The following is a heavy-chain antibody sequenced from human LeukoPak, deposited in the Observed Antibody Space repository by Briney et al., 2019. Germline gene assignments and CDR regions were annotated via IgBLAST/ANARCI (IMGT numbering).Heavy chain of an antibody. V-gene: IGHV3-7*01. CDR1: GFTFSSYW. CDR3: ARVRGSYSHLYFDY. J-gene: IGHJ4*02. Sequence: PGGSLRLSCAASGFTFSSYWMSWVRPAPRKGLEGVANIKQDGSEKYYVDSVKGRFTISRDNAKNSLYLQMNSLRAEDTAVYYCARVRGSYSHLYFDYWGQGTLVTVSS. CDR2: IKQDGSEK. D-gene: IGHD1-26*01.